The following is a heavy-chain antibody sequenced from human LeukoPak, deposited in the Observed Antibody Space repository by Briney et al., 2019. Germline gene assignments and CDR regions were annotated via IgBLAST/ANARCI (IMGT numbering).Heavy chain of an antibody. CDR2: ISYDGSNK. J-gene: IGHJ4*02. Sequence: PGGSLRLSCAASGFTFSSYAMHWVRQAPGKGLEWVAVISYDGSNKYYADSVKGRFTISRDNSKNSLYLQMNSLRAEDTAAYYCAREGSSGRYLEYWGQGTLVTVSS. V-gene: IGHV3-30-3*01. D-gene: IGHD1-26*01. CDR3: AREGSSGRYLEY. CDR1: GFTFSSYA.